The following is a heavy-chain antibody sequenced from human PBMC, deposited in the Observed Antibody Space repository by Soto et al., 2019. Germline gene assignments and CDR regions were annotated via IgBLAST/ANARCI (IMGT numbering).Heavy chain of an antibody. Sequence: QVQLVQSGAEVKKPGASEKVSCQASGYTFASHYIHWVRQAPGQGLEWMGVINPNGGNTRYAQRFQDRLTLTTDTPTNTVYLDLSSLSSEDTAVYYCGRDTSGLDYWGQGTLVTVSS. CDR1: GYTFASHY. J-gene: IGHJ4*02. CDR3: GRDTSGLDY. CDR2: INPNGGNT. V-gene: IGHV1-46*01.